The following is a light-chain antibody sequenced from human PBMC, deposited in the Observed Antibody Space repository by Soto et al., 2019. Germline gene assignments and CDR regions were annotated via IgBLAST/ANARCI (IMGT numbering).Light chain of an antibody. CDR2: GAS. Sequence: EIVLTQSPCTLSLSPGERATLSCRASQSLSSTYLAWYQQKPGQAPRLLIYGASSRATGIPDRFSGSGSGTDFALTISRLEPEDFAVYYCQHYGTSLRTFGQGTKVDIK. V-gene: IGKV3-20*01. CDR3: QHYGTSLRT. J-gene: IGKJ1*01. CDR1: QSLSSTY.